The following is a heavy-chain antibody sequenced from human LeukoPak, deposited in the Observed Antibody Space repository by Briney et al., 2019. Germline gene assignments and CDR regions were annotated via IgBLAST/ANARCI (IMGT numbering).Heavy chain of an antibody. CDR3: ARRGSHTIFGVVSSNWFDP. V-gene: IGHV4-34*01. D-gene: IGHD3-3*01. Sequence: SETLSLTCAGYGGSFSGYYWSWIRQPPGKGLEWIGDNASLKSRVTISVDTSKNQSSLKLSSVTAADTAVYYCARRGSHTIFGVVSSNWFDPWGQGTLVTVSS. CDR1: GGSFSGYY. J-gene: IGHJ5*02.